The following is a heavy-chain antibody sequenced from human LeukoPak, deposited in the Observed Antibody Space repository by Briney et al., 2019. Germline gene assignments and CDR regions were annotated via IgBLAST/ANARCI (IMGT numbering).Heavy chain of an antibody. V-gene: IGHV4-59*01. CDR3: ARTYYYDSSALYYFDY. J-gene: IGHJ4*02. CDR1: GGSISSYY. CDR2: IYYSGST. D-gene: IGHD3-22*01. Sequence: ASETLSLTCTVSGGSISSYYWSWIRQPPGKGLEWIGYIYYSGSTNYNPSLKSRVTISVDTSKNQFSLKLSSVTAADTAVYYCARTYYYDSSALYYFDYWGQGTLVTVTS.